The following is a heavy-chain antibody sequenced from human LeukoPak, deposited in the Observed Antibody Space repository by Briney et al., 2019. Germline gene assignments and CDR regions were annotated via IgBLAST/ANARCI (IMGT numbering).Heavy chain of an antibody. CDR3: ESGAGMVNTCDY. Sequence: GASVKVSCKASGGTFSSYASSWVRQPPGQGLEWMGRIIPILCIGNYTQKFQARITITANTSTRTAYMELRRLRSEDTAVKDCESGAGMVNTCDYWGQGTLVTVSS. CDR1: GGTFSSYA. CDR2: IIPILCIG. D-gene: IGHD6-19*01. J-gene: IGHJ4*02. V-gene: IGHV1-69*04.